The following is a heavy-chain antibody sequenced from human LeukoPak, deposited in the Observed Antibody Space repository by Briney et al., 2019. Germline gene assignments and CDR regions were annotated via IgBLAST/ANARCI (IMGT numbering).Heavy chain of an antibody. Sequence: PSETLSLTCAVYGGSFSGYYWSWIRQPPGKGLEWIGEINHSGSTNYSPSLKSRVTISVDTSKNQFSLKLSSVTAADTAVYYCARDSSSWYGGSDFDYWGQGTLVTVSS. CDR2: INHSGST. CDR3: ARDSSSWYGGSDFDY. CDR1: GGSFSGYY. V-gene: IGHV4-34*01. J-gene: IGHJ4*02. D-gene: IGHD6-13*01.